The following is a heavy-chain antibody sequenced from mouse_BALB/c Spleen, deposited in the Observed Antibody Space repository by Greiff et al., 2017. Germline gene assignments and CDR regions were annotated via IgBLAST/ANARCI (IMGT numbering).Heavy chain of an antibody. J-gene: IGHJ4*01. CDR3: TRGGYGEAMDY. Sequence: VHVKQSGTVLARPGASVKMSCKASGYTFTSYWMHWVKQRPGQGLEWIGAIYPGNSDTSYNQKFKGKAKLTAVTSTSTAYMELSSLTNEDSAVYYCTRGGYGEAMDYWGQGTSVTVSS. CDR1: GYTFTSYW. V-gene: IGHV1-5*01. CDR2: IYPGNSDT. D-gene: IGHD2-14*01.